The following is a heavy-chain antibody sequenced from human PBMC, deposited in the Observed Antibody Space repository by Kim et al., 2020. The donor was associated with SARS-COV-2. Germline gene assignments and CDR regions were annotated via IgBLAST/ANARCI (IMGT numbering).Heavy chain of an antibody. Sequence: ASVKVSCKTSGHIFTRDSIHWVRQAPGQGLEWMGGIDCGNGNTIYSQKFQGRVTFTTDTSASTAYMELSFLISEDSAVYYCLGGFYFDYWGQGTLVTVSS. CDR2: IDCGNGNT. J-gene: IGHJ4*02. CDR3: LGGFYFDY. V-gene: IGHV1-3*01. CDR1: GHIFTRDS. D-gene: IGHD3-16*01.